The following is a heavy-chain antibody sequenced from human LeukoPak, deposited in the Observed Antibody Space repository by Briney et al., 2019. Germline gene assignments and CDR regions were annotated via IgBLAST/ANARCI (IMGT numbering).Heavy chain of an antibody. V-gene: IGHV1-69*13. Sequence: SVKVSCKASGGTFSSYAISWVRQAPGQGLEWMGGIIPIFGTANYAQKFQGRVTITADESTSTAYMELSSLRSEDTAVYYCTRDRGDIVVVPAAMNYYYYYMDVWGKGTTVTVSS. CDR3: TRDRGDIVVVPAAMNYYYYYMDV. CDR1: GGTFSSYA. D-gene: IGHD2-2*01. J-gene: IGHJ6*03. CDR2: IIPIFGTA.